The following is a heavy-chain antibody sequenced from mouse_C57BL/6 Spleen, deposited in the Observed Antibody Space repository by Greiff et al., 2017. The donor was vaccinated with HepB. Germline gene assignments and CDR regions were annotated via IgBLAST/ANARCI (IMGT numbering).Heavy chain of an antibody. J-gene: IGHJ4*01. CDR1: GYTFTDYY. CDR3: SRTRDDYAMDY. Sequence: VQLQQSGAELVRPGASVKLSCKASGYTFTDYYINWVQQRPGQGLEWIARIYPGSGNTYYNEKFKGKATMTAEKSSSTAYMQLSSLTSADYAVYSCSRTRDDYAMDYWGQGTSVTVSS. CDR2: IYPGSGNT. V-gene: IGHV1-76*01.